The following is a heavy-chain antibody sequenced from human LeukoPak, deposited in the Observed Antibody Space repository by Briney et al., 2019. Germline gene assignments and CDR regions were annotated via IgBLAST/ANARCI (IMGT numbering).Heavy chain of an antibody. D-gene: IGHD2-8*01. CDR2: ISGSGGST. V-gene: IGHV3-23*01. CDR1: GFTFSSYA. CDR3: ARDLGYCTNGVCLTRFDY. Sequence: PGGSLRLSCAASGFTFSSYAMSWVRQAPGKGLEWVSAISGSGGSTYYADSVKGRFSISRDNTKGSLFLQLNSLRAEDTAVYYCARDLGYCTNGVCLTRFDYWGQGTLVAVSS. J-gene: IGHJ4*02.